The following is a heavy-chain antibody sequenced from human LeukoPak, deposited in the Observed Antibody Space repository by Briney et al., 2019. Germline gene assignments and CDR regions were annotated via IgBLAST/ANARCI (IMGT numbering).Heavy chain of an antibody. V-gene: IGHV4-30-2*01. CDR2: IYHSGST. CDR3: ARGDSSSWFPLGHFDY. CDR1: GGSISSGGYS. Sequence: DPSQTLSLTCAVSGGSISSGGYSWSWIRQPPGKGLEWIGYIYHSGSTYYNPSLKSRVTISVDRSKNQFSLKLSSVTAADTAVYYCARGDSSSWFPLGHFDYWGQGTLVTVSS. J-gene: IGHJ4*02. D-gene: IGHD6-13*01.